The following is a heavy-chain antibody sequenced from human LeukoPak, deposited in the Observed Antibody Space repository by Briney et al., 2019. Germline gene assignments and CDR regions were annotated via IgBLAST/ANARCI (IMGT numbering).Heavy chain of an antibody. V-gene: IGHV3-11*01. D-gene: IGHD3-3*01. CDR2: ISSSGSNI. J-gene: IGHJ4*02. Sequence: GGSLRLSCAASGFTFSDYYMSWIRQAPGKGLEWVSYISSSGSNIYYADSVKARFTISRDNAKNPLYLQMNSLRAADTAVYSCARDRMEYDYWGQGTLVTVSS. CDR1: GFTFSDYY. CDR3: ARDRMEYDY.